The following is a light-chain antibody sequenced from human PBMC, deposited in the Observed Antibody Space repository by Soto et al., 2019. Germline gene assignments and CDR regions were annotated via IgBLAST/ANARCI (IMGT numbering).Light chain of an antibody. V-gene: IGLV1-47*01. CDR3: AAWDDSLYVV. CDR1: SSNIGSNY. J-gene: IGLJ2*01. Sequence: QSVLTQPPSASGTPGQRVTISCSGSSSNIGSNYVYWYQQLPGTAPKRLIYRNNQRPSGVPDRFSGSKSGTSASLAISGLRSEDEADYYCAAWDDSLYVVFGGGTKLSVL. CDR2: RNN.